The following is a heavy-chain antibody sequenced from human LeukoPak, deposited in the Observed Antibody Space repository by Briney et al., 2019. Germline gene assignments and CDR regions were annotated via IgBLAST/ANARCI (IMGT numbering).Heavy chain of an antibody. CDR2: IYPGDSDT. V-gene: IGHV5-51*01. Sequence: GESLKISCKGSGYSLTSYCIGWVRQMPGKGLEWMGIIYPGDSDTRYSPSFQGQVTISADKSISTAYLQWSSLKASDTAMYYCASVYSNPNTAFFDYWGQGTLVTVSS. CDR1: GYSLTSYC. J-gene: IGHJ4*02. CDR3: ASVYSNPNTAFFDY. D-gene: IGHD4-11*01.